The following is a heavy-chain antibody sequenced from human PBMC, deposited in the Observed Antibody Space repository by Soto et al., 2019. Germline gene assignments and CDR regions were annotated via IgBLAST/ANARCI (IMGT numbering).Heavy chain of an antibody. J-gene: IGHJ6*02. CDR2: ISGSGDST. D-gene: IGHD5-12*01. CDR1: GFTFSSYA. Sequence: EVELLESGGGLVQPGGSLRLSCAASGFTFSSYAMSWVRQAPGKGLEWVSIISGSGDSTYYADPLKGRFTISRDNSKNTRYLQMNSLRAQDTAVYYCAKDSRKSGYAYYYYGMDVWGQGTTVTVSS. V-gene: IGHV3-23*01. CDR3: AKDSRKSGYAYYYYGMDV.